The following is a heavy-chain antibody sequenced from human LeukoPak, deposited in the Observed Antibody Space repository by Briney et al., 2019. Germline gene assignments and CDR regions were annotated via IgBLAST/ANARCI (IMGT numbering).Heavy chain of an antibody. V-gene: IGHV1-8*01. J-gene: IGHJ4*02. CDR2: MNPNSGST. Sequence: ASVKVSCKASGYTFTSYDINWVRQATGQGLEWMGWMNPNSGSTGYSQNFQGRVTMTRDTSISTAYMELTSLRSEDTAVYYCAVHYYASGSYFNYWGQGTLVTVSS. CDR3: AVHYYASGSYFNY. D-gene: IGHD3-10*01. CDR1: GYTFTSYD.